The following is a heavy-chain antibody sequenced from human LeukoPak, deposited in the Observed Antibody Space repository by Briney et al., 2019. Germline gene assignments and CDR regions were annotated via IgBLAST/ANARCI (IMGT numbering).Heavy chain of an antibody. CDR2: IYYSGST. CDR1: GGSISSSSYY. CDR3: ARDLAYYYDSSGYYDAIDY. J-gene: IGHJ4*02. D-gene: IGHD3-22*01. Sequence: SETLSLTCTVSGGSISSSSYYWGWIRQPPGKGLEWIESIYYSGSTYYNPSLKSRVTISVDTSKNQFSLKLSSVTAAHTAVYYCARDLAYYYDSSGYYDAIDYWGQGTLVTVSS. V-gene: IGHV4-39*07.